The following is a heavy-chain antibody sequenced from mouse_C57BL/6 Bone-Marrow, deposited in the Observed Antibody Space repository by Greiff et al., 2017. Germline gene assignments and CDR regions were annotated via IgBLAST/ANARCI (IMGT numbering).Heavy chain of an antibody. CDR1: GYSFTSGYY. D-gene: IGHD2-3*01. CDR2: ISYDGSN. J-gene: IGHJ2*01. V-gene: IGHV3-6*01. Sequence: EPGPGLVKPSQSLSLTCSVTGYSFTSGYYWNWIRQFPGNKLEWMGYISYDGSNNYNPTLKNRISITRDTSKNQFFLKLNSVTTEDTATYYCARNYDGYSYYFDDWGQGTTLTVSS. CDR3: ARNYDGYSYYFDD.